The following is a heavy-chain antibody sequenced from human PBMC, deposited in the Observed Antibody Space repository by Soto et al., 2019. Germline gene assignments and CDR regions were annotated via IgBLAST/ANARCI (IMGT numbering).Heavy chain of an antibody. V-gene: IGHV1-3*01. Sequence: QVQLVQSGAGVKKPWASVTGSCKASGYIYSSYAMHWVRQAPGQRLEWMGWVNPANGYTKYSQTFQGRVTITWDTSASTAYMDLSSLRSGDTAVYYCARFITGTVGVDYWGQGTLVTGSS. CDR3: ARFITGTVGVDY. CDR2: VNPANGYT. J-gene: IGHJ4*02. CDR1: GYIYSSYA. D-gene: IGHD1-20*01.